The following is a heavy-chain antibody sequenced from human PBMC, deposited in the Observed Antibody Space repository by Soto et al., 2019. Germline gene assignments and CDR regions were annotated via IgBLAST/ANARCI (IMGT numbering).Heavy chain of an antibody. CDR2: ISAYNGNT. D-gene: IGHD4-17*01. V-gene: IGHV1-18*01. Sequence: GASVKVSCKASGYTFTSYGISWVRQAPGQGLEWMGWISAYNGNTNYTQKLQGRVTMTTDTSTSTAYMELRSLRSDDTAVYYCARGPHYGDYEAKWNFDYWGQGTQVTVSS. J-gene: IGHJ4*02. CDR1: GYTFTSYG. CDR3: ARGPHYGDYEAKWNFDY.